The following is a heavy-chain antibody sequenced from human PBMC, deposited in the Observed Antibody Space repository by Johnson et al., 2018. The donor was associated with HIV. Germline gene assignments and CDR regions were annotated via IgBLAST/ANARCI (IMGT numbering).Heavy chain of an antibody. CDR1: GFTFSTCA. D-gene: IGHD4-23*01. V-gene: IGHV3-30*04. CDR2: ISYDAITK. Sequence: QVQLVESGGGVVQPGRSLRLSCAASGFTFSTCAMHWVRQAPGKGLEWVAVISYDAITKYYADSVKGRFTISRDNSKSMLHLQMNSLRTEDTAVYYCARKATTVVNDDAFDIWCQGTMVTVSS. J-gene: IGHJ3*02. CDR3: ARKATTVVNDDAFDI.